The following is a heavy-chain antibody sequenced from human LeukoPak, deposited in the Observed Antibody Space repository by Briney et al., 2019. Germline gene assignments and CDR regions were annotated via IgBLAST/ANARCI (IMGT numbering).Heavy chain of an antibody. V-gene: IGHV4-39*07. CDR2: VYYNGNT. CDR1: GGSISSSYDY. J-gene: IGHJ5*02. Sequence: SDTLSLTYTVSGGSISSSYDYWGWIRQPPGKGLEWIGSVYYNGNTYYNPSLKSLVTMSIDTSKNQFSLNLKSVTAADTAIYYCARGLIVVVTAATTEWFDPWGQGTLVTVSS. CDR3: ARGLIVVVTAATTEWFDP. D-gene: IGHD2-21*02.